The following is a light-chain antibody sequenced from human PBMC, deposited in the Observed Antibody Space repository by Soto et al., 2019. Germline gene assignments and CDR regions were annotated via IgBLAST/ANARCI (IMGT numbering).Light chain of an antibody. CDR3: QQANSWPYT. V-gene: IGKV3-15*01. J-gene: IGKJ2*01. CDR2: GAS. Sequence: EVVMTQSPATLSVSPGERVTLSCRASQSVSDNLAWYQQKPGQAPRLLIYGASPRATTIPARFSGSGSGTEFTLTISSLQSEDFAVYYCQQANSWPYTFCQGTKLDIK. CDR1: QSVSDN.